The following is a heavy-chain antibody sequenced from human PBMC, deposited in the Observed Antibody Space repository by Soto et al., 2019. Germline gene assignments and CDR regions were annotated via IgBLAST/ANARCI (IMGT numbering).Heavy chain of an antibody. CDR2: ISASGETK. J-gene: IGHJ4*02. D-gene: IGHD3-22*01. V-gene: IGHV3-48*02. Sequence: EVQLVESGGDLVQAGGSLRLSCAASGFTFNSYAMNWVRHTPGKGLEWVSYISASGETKHYADSVKGRFTISRDNGRNSLFLQMNSLRDEDTAGYYCARDSTYYYDTSGYCVYWGQGTLVTVFS. CDR3: ARDSTYYYDTSGYCVY. CDR1: GFTFNSYA.